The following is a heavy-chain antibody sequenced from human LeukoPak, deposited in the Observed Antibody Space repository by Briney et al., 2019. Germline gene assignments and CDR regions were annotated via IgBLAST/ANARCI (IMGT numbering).Heavy chain of an antibody. J-gene: IGHJ4*02. Sequence: GGSLRLSCAAARFTFSSYAMSWVRQAPGKGLEWVSSISGSGGSTYYADSVKGRFTISRDNSKNTLYLQMNSLRAEDTAVYYCAKGGGSYYYGSGSYSGFDYWGQGTLVTVSS. V-gene: IGHV3-23*01. CDR3: AKGGGSYYYGSGSYSGFDY. CDR1: RFTFSSYA. CDR2: ISGSGGST. D-gene: IGHD3-10*01.